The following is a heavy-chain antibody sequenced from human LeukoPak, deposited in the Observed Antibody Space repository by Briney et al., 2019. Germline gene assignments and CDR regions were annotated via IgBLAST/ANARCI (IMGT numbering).Heavy chain of an antibody. Sequence: GGSLRLSCAASGFTFSSYAMHWVRQAPGKGLEWVAVISYDGSNKYYADSVKGRFTISRDNSKNTLYLQMNSLRAEDTAVYYCAKGSGYGMDVWGQGTTVTVSS. CDR3: AKGSGYGMDV. J-gene: IGHJ6*02. CDR2: ISYDGSNK. CDR1: GFTFSSYA. D-gene: IGHD7-27*01. V-gene: IGHV3-30*04.